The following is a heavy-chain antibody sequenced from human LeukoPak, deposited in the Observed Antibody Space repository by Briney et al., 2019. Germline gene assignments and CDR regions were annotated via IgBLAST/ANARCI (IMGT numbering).Heavy chain of an antibody. CDR3: ASYSGGYGDNYYYYYGMDV. J-gene: IGHJ6*04. V-gene: IGHV3-33*01. CDR1: GFTFSSYG. CDR2: IWYDGSNK. Sequence: GRSLRLSCAASGFTFSSYGMHWVRQAPGKGLEWVAVIWYDGSNKYYADSVKGRFTISRDNSKNTLYLQMNSLRAEDTAVYYCASYSGGYGDNYYYYYGMDVWGKGTTVTVSS. D-gene: IGHD4-17*01.